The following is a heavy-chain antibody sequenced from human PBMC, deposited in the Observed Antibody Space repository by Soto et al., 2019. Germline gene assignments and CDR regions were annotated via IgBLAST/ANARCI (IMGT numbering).Heavy chain of an antibody. CDR2: ISAYNGNT. CDR1: GYTFTSYG. D-gene: IGHD1-26*01. Sequence: ASVKVSCKASGYTFTSYGISWVRQAPGQGLEWMGWISAYNGNTNYAQKLQGRVTMTTDTSTSTAYMELRSLTSDDTAVYYCARWEIYEEDDYYYYYGMDVWGQGTTVTVSS. J-gene: IGHJ6*02. V-gene: IGHV1-18*04. CDR3: ARWEIYEEDDYYYYYGMDV.